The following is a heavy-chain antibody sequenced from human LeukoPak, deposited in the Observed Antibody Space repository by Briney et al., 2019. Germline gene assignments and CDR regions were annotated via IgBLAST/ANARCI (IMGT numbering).Heavy chain of an antibody. CDR3: ARHVPKYCSSTTCYLLGNWFDP. J-gene: IGHJ5*02. CDR2: IYYSGST. D-gene: IGHD2-2*01. CDR1: GGSISSSSYY. V-gene: IGHV4-39*01. Sequence: SETLSLTCTVSGGSISSSSYYWGWIRQPPGKGLEWIGSIYYSGSTYYNPSLKSRVTISVDTSKNQFSLKLSSVTAADTAVYYCARHVPKYCSSTTCYLLGNWFDPWGQGTLVTHSS.